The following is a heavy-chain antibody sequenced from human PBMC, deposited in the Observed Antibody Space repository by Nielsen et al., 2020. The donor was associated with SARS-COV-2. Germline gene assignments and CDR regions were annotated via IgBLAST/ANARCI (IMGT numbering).Heavy chain of an antibody. CDR2: IYYPGICRGIT. CDR1: GDSISGYY. D-gene: IGHD4-17*01. J-gene: IGHJ4*02. V-gene: IGHV4-59*13. CDR3: ARFYGDGPFDY. Sequence: SETLSLTCSVSGDSISGYYWNWIRQPPGKGLEWIGYIYYPGICRGITNYHPSLNSRVTISLDTSKNQFSLDLTSVTAADTAVYYCARFYGDGPFDYWGQGTLVTVPS.